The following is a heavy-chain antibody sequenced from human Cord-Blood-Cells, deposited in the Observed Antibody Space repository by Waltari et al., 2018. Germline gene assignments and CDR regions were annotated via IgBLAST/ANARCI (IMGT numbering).Heavy chain of an antibody. V-gene: IGHV1-69*09. CDR1: GGTFSSYA. Sequence: QVQLVQSGAEVKKPGTSVKVSCKASGGTFSSYAISWVRQAPGQGVEWMGRIIPILAIANYAQKFQGRVTITADKSTSTAYMELSSLRSEDTAVYYCARVPAATAEYFQHWGQGSLVTVSS. CDR3: ARVPAATAEYFQH. J-gene: IGHJ1*01. CDR2: IIPILAIA. D-gene: IGHD2-2*01.